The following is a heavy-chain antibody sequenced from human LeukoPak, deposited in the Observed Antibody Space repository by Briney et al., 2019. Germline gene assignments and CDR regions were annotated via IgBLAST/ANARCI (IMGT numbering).Heavy chain of an antibody. Sequence: SETLSLTCTVSGGSISSYYWSWIRQPPGKGLEWIGYIYYSGSTNYNPSLKSRVTISVDTSKNQFSLKLSSVTAADTAVYYCARDSTGIAVAGFFDYWGQGTLVTVSS. CDR3: ARDSTGIAVAGFFDY. CDR1: GGSISSYY. CDR2: IYYSGST. J-gene: IGHJ4*02. D-gene: IGHD6-19*01. V-gene: IGHV4-59*01.